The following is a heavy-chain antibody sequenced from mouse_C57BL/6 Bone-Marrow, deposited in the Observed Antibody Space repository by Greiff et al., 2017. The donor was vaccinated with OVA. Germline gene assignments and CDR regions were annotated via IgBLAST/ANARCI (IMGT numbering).Heavy chain of an antibody. CDR1: GYSFTGYY. CDR2: INPSTGGT. V-gene: IGHV1-42*01. CDR3: ARGNYSAWFAY. Sequence: VQLQQSGPELVKPGASVKISCKASGYSFTGYYMNWVKQSPEKSLEWIGEINPSTGGTTYNQKFKAKATLTVDKSSRTAYMQLKSLTSEDSAVYYCARGNYSAWFAYWGQGTLVTVSA. J-gene: IGHJ3*01. D-gene: IGHD2-1*01.